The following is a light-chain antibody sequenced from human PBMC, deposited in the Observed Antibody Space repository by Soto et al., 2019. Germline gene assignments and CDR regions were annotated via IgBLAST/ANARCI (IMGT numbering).Light chain of an antibody. V-gene: IGLV2-14*03. CDR1: SSDVGGYNY. CDR3: SSYSSSSLYV. Sequence: QSALTQPASVSGSPGQSLTISCTGTSSDVGGYNYVSWYQHHPGKAPKLMIYDVNHRPSGVSNRFFGSKSGNTASLTISGLQAEDEAAYYCSSYSSSSLYVFGTATKLTVL. CDR2: DVN. J-gene: IGLJ1*01.